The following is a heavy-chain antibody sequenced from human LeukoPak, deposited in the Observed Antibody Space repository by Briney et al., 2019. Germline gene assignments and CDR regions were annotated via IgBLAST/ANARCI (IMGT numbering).Heavy chain of an antibody. D-gene: IGHD3-10*01. CDR2: INHSGNT. Sequence: SETLSLTCAVYGGSFSGYYWSWIRQPPGKGLEWNGEINHSGNTNYNPSLKSRVTISVDTSKNQFSLKLSSVTAADTAVYYCARGQIRVPYLWGQGTLVTVSS. J-gene: IGHJ4*02. CDR1: GGSFSGYY. CDR3: ARGQIRVPYL. V-gene: IGHV4-34*01.